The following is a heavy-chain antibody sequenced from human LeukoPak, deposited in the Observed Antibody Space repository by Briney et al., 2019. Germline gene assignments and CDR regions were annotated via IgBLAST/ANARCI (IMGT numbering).Heavy chain of an antibody. D-gene: IGHD3-3*01. CDR2: INPNRGGT. CDR3: ARGTASYYDFWSGYYTLDY. CDR1: GYTFIGYY. Sequence: ASVKVSCKASGYTFIGYYMHWVRQAPGQGLEWMGWINPNRGGTNYAQKFQGRVTMTRDTSISTAYMELSRLRSDDTAVYYCARGTASYYDFWSGYYTLDYWGQGTLVTVSS. V-gene: IGHV1-2*02. J-gene: IGHJ4*02.